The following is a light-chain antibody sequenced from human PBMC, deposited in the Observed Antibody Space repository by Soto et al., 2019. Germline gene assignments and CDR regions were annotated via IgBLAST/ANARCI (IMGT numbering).Light chain of an antibody. CDR2: DNN. J-gene: IGLJ2*01. CDR1: SSNIGNNY. CDR3: ATWDHSRTEEV. V-gene: IGLV1-51*01. Sequence: QSVLTQPPSVSAAPGQKVTISCSGSSSNIGNNYVSWYQQLPGTAPKLLIYDNNKRPSGIPDRFSGSKSGTSGTLDITGLQTGDEADYYCATWDHSRTEEVFGGGTKVTVL.